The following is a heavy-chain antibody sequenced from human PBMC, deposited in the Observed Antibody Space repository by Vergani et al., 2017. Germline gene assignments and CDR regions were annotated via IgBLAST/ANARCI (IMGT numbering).Heavy chain of an antibody. D-gene: IGHD6-6*01. CDR3: ARDNGYSSSSLAY. Sequence: QVQLQESGPGLVKPSETLSLTCTVSGGSISSSSYYWGWIRQPPGKGLEWIGSIYYSGSTYYNPSLKSRVTISVDTSKNQFSLKLSSVTAADTAVYYCARDNGYSSSSLAYWGQGTLVTVSS. J-gene: IGHJ4*02. CDR1: GGSISSSSYY. CDR2: IYYSGST. V-gene: IGHV4-39*07.